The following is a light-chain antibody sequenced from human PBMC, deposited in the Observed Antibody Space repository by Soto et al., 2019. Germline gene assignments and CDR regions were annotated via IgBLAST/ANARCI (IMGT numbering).Light chain of an antibody. CDR1: SSNIGAGYD. J-gene: IGLJ3*02. Sequence: QPVLTQPPSVSGAPGQRVTISCTGSSSNIGAGYDVHWYQQLPGTAPKLLIYGNSNRPSGVPDRFSGSKSGTSASLAITGLQAEDEADYYCQSYDSSLSYCVFGGGTKLTVL. CDR3: QSYDSSLSYCV. V-gene: IGLV1-40*01. CDR2: GNS.